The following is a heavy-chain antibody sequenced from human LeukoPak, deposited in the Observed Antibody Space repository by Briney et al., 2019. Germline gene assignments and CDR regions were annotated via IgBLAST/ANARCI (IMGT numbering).Heavy chain of an antibody. D-gene: IGHD4-11*01. CDR2: IYSTGST. CDR3: ARVQLAYSYGLFDN. CDR1: GGSISGYY. Sequence: SETLSLTCTVSGGSISGYYWSWIRQPPGKGLEWIGYIYSTGSTNYNPSLKSRVTISVDTSKNQFSLKLRSVTAADTAAYYCARVQLAYSYGLFDNWGQGSLVTVSS. J-gene: IGHJ4*02. V-gene: IGHV4-59*12.